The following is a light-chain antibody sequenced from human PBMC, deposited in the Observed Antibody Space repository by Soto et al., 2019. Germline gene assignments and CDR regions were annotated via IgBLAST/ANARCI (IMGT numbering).Light chain of an antibody. J-gene: IGLJ2*01. Sequence: QSALTQPASVSASPGQSITISCTGTTSDVGKYNLVSWYQQHPGKALKLMIYEDIERPSGVSNRFSGSKSGNTASLTISGLQTEDEADYYCSSYAGGTGVVFGGGTKVTVL. V-gene: IGLV2-23*01. CDR3: SSYAGGTGVV. CDR1: TSDVGKYNL. CDR2: EDI.